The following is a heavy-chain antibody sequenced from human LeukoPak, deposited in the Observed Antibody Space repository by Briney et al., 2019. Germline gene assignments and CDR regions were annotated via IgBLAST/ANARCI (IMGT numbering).Heavy chain of an antibody. D-gene: IGHD3-22*01. V-gene: IGHV5-51*01. CDR1: GYTFTSYW. J-gene: IGHJ4*02. CDR3: ARRNYYDSSGYYVFGY. CDR2: IYPGDSDT. Sequence: GESLKISCQGSGYTFTSYWIGWVRQMPGKGLEWMGIIYPGDSDTRYSPSFQGQVTISADKSISTAYVQWSSLKASDTAMYYCARRNYYDSSGYYVFGYWGQGTVVTVSS.